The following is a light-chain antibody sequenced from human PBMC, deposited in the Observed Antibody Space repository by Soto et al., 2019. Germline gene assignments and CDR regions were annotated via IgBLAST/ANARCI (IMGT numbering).Light chain of an antibody. J-gene: IGKJ5*01. CDR2: AAS. CDR3: QHIYSPPHP. V-gene: IGKV1-39*01. Sequence: DIQMTQSPSSLSASVVDRVTITCRASLPISNYLAWYQQKPGKAPQVLIYAASNLETGVPSRFSGSGSGTDFTLTISSLQPEDSATYYCQHIYSPPHPFGQGTRLE. CDR1: LPISNY.